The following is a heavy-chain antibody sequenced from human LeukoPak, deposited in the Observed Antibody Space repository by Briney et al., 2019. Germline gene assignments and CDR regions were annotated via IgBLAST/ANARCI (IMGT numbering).Heavy chain of an antibody. Sequence: ASVKVSCKASGYTFTGYYMHWVRQAPGQGLEWMGWINPNSGGTNYAQKFQGWVTMTRDTSISTAYMELSRPRSDDTAVYYCAREVSRIAAAGREDYFDYWGQGTLVTVSS. V-gene: IGHV1-2*04. D-gene: IGHD6-13*01. CDR2: INPNSGGT. J-gene: IGHJ4*02. CDR1: GYTFTGYY. CDR3: AREVSRIAAAGREDYFDY.